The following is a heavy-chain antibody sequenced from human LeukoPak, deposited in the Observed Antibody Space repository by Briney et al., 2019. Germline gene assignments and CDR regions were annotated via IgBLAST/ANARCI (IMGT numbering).Heavy chain of an antibody. CDR1: GYTFTSYD. J-gene: IGHJ5*02. CDR3: ARVPTYDFWSGYYTYNWFDP. Sequence: ASVKVSCKASGYTFTSYDINWVRQATGQGLEWMGWMNPNSGNTGYAQKFQGRVTMTRNTSISTAYMELSSLRSEDTAVYYCARVPTYDFWSGYYTYNWFDPWSQGTLVTVSS. D-gene: IGHD3-3*01. CDR2: MNPNSGNT. V-gene: IGHV1-8*01.